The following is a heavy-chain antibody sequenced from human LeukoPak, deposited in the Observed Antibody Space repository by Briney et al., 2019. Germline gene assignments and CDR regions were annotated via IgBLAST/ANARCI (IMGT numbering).Heavy chain of an antibody. CDR1: GFTVSTYY. CDR3: ARGLGYCTSTTCLLPFDY. Sequence: GGSLRLSCAASGFTVSTYYMTWVRQAPGKGLECVSVIYSGGSTYYADSVKGRFTVSRDNPKNTLYLQMNSLRAEDTAMYYCARGLGYCTSTTCLLPFDYWGQGTLVTVSS. D-gene: IGHD2-2*01. V-gene: IGHV3-53*01. CDR2: IYSGGST. J-gene: IGHJ4*02.